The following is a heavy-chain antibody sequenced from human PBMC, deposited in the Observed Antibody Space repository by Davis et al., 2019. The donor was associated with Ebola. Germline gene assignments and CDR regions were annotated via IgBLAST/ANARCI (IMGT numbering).Heavy chain of an antibody. CDR2: ISAYNGNT. Sequence: AASVKVSCKASGYTFNSHGISWVRQAPGQGLEWMGWISAYNGNTTYAQKLQGRVTMTTDTSTSTAYMELRSLRSDDTAVYYCARSITMIVGGWFDPWGQGTLVTVSS. V-gene: IGHV1-18*01. J-gene: IGHJ5*02. CDR1: GYTFNSHG. CDR3: ARSITMIVGGWFDP. D-gene: IGHD3-22*01.